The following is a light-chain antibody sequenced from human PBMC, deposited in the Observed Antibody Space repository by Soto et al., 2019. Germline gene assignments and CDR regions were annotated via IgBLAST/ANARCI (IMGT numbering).Light chain of an antibody. CDR3: QTWDTGIRV. V-gene: IGLV4-69*01. J-gene: IGLJ3*02. CDR2: LNSDDSH. CDR1: SGHSSYA. Sequence: QPVLTQSPSASASLGASVKLTCTLSSGHSSYAIAWHQQRPEKGPRYLMKLNSDDSHTRGDGIPDRFSGSSSGAERYLTISSLQSEDEADYYCQTWDTGIRVFGGGTKVTVL.